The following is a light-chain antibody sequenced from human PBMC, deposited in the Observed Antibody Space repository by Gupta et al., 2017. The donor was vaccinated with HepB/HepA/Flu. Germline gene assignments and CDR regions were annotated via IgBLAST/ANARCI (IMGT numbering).Light chain of an antibody. CDR3: QQSYSVPWT. J-gene: IGKJ1*01. CDR1: QNIDHF. V-gene: IGKV1-39*01. Sequence: DIQMTQSPSSLSASIGDRVTITCRASQNIDHFFNWYQQKPGKAPNLLIYATSTLQSGVPSRFSGAGSGTXFPLTIXSLQPEDFATYYCQQSYSVPWTFGXGTQVEIK. CDR2: ATS.